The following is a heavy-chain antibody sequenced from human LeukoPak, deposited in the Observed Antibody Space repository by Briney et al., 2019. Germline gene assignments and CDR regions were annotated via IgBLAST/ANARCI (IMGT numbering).Heavy chain of an antibody. J-gene: IGHJ4*02. D-gene: IGHD3-22*01. CDR1: GFTFSSYA. Sequence: PGGSLRLSCAASGFTFSSYAMSWVRQAPGKGLEWVSAISGSGDSTYYADSVKGRFTISRDNSKNTLYLQMNSLRAEDTAVYYCASHHYHDSSGLDDYFDFWGQGTLVTVSS. V-gene: IGHV3-23*01. CDR2: ISGSGDST. CDR3: ASHHYHDSSGLDDYFDF.